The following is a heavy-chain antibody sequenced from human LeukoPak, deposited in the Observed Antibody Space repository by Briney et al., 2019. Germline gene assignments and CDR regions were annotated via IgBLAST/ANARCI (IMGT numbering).Heavy chain of an antibody. J-gene: IGHJ4*02. CDR1: GFTFDDYA. V-gene: IGHV3-9*01. CDR3: ARDGSSGWEPYYFDY. CDR2: ISWNSGSI. Sequence: GGSLRLSCAASGFTFDDYAMHWVRQAPGKGLEWVSGISWNSGSIGYADSVKGRFTISRDNAKNSLYLQMNSLRAEDTAVYYCARDGSSGWEPYYFDYWGQGTLVTVSS. D-gene: IGHD6-19*01.